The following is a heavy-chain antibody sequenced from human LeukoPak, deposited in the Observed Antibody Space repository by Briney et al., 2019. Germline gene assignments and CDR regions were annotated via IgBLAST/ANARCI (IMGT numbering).Heavy chain of an antibody. D-gene: IGHD3-10*01. J-gene: IGHJ5*02. Sequence: GESLEISCKGSGYSFTSYWIAWVRQMPGKGLEWMGIIYPGDSDTRYSPSFQGQVTISADKSISTAYLQWSSLKASDTAMYYCARQRFTMRAYAGNWFDPWGQGTLVTVSS. V-gene: IGHV5-51*01. CDR1: GYSFTSYW. CDR3: ARQRFTMRAYAGNWFDP. CDR2: IYPGDSDT.